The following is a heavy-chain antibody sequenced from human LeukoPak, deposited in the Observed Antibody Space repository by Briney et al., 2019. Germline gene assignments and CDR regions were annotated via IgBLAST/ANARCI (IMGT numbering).Heavy chain of an antibody. CDR3: AKEVDCPSDCLFFHS. CDR1: GFTFDRFT. D-gene: IGHD2-21*02. J-gene: IGHJ4*02. CDR2: INRRGHT. Sequence: PGGSLRLSCAASGFTFDRFTIHWVRQTPGKGLEWVSLINRRGHTFYADSVKGRFTISRDNSRNSVFLQMNSLRPEDTALYHCAKEVDCPSDCLFFHSWGRGTLVTVSS. V-gene: IGHV3-43*01.